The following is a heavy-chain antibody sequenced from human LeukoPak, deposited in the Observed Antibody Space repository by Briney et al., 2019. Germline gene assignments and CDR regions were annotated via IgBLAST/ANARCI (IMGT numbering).Heavy chain of an antibody. D-gene: IGHD2-21*02. CDR3: AKEYEAYCGGDCYSHFQD. J-gene: IGHJ1*01. Sequence: GGSLRLSCAASGFTFSSYGMHWVRQAPGKGLEWVAFIWYDGSNTHYVDSVKGRFTISRDNSKNTLYLQMNSPRVEDTAVYYCAKEYEAYCGGDCYSHFQDWGQGTLVTVSS. V-gene: IGHV3-30*02. CDR2: IWYDGSNT. CDR1: GFTFSSYG.